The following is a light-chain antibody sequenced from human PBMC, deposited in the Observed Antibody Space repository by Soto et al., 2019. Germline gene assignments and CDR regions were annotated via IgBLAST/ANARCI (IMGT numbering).Light chain of an antibody. V-gene: IGKV3D-15*01. J-gene: IGKJ5*01. CDR3: QQYNNWPPIT. CDR1: QSVSRH. CDR2: DAT. Sequence: EIVMTQSPATLSVSPGDTATLSCRASQSVSRHLAWYQQRPGQAPRLLVYDATTRATGVPVRFSASGSGTEFTLTIASLQFDDFAVYYCQQYNNWPPITFGQGTRLDIK.